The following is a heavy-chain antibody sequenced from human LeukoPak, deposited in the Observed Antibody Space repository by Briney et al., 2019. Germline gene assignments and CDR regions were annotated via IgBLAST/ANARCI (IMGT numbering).Heavy chain of an antibody. D-gene: IGHD3-10*01. CDR3: TTAYYYGSGSYLDYYYYGMDA. Sequence: GGSLRLSCAASGFTFSNAWMSWVRQAPGKGLEWVGRIKSKTDGGTTDYAAPVKGRFTISRDDSKNTLYLQMNSLKTEDTAVYYCTTAYYYGSGSYLDYYYYGMDAWGKGTTVTVSS. CDR1: GFTFSNAW. CDR2: IKSKTDGGTT. J-gene: IGHJ6*04. V-gene: IGHV3-15*01.